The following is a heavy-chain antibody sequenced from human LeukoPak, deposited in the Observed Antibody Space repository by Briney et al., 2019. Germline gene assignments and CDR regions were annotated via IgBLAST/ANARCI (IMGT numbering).Heavy chain of an antibody. CDR1: GGSIRSSYYY. D-gene: IGHD3-22*01. CDR3: ARDSSGYYYGMDV. CDR2: IYDSGST. J-gene: IGHJ6*02. Sequence: SETLSLTCTVSGGSIRSSYYYWGWIRQPPGKGLEWIGSIYDSGSTYYNPSLKSRVTISVDTSKNQFSLKLSSVTAADTAVYYCARDSSGYYYGMDVWGQGTTVTVSS. V-gene: IGHV4-39*07.